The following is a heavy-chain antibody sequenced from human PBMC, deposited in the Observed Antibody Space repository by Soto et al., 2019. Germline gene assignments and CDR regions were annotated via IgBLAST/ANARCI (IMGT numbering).Heavy chain of an antibody. CDR1: GGTFSSYA. CDR2: IIPIFGTA. J-gene: IGHJ5*02. CDR3: ARDHRWGAAPRT. D-gene: IGHD3-16*01. V-gene: IGHV1-69*13. Sequence: GASVKVSCKASGGTFSSYAISWVRQAPGQGLEWMGGIIPIFGTANYAQKFRGRVTITADESTSTAYMELSSLRSEDTAVYYCARDHRWGAAPRTWGQGTLVTVSS.